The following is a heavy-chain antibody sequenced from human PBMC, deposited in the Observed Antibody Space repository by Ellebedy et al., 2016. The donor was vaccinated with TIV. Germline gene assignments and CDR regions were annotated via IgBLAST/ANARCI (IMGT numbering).Heavy chain of an antibody. CDR3: ARDKIEGRDGYRYYYYGMDV. D-gene: IGHD5-24*01. V-gene: IGHV3-33*01. CDR2: IWYDGSNK. CDR1: GFTFSSYG. J-gene: IGHJ6*02. Sequence: GESLKISXAASGFTFSSYGMHWVRQAPGKGLEWVAVIWYDGSNKYYADSVKGRFTISRDNSKNTLYLQMNSLRAEDTAVYYCARDKIEGRDGYRYYYYGMDVWGQGTTVTVSS.